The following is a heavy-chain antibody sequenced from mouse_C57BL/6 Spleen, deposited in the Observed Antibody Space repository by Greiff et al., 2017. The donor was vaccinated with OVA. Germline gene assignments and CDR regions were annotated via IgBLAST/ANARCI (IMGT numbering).Heavy chain of an antibody. J-gene: IGHJ3*01. CDR2: ISYDGSN. Sequence: EVQRVESGPGLVKPSQSLSLTCSVTGYSITSGYYWNWIRQFPGNKLEWMGYISYDGSNNYNPSLKNRISITRDTSKNQFFLKLNSVTTEDTATYYCARGEGAWFAYWGQGTLVTVSA. CDR1: GYSITSGYY. V-gene: IGHV3-6*01. CDR3: ARGEGAWFAY.